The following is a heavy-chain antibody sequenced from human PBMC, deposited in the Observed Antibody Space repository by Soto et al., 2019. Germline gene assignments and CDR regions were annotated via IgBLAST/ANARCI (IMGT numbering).Heavy chain of an antibody. D-gene: IGHD6-13*01. Sequence: SETLSLTCAVYGGSFSGYYLSWIRQPPGKGLEWIGEINHSGSTNYNPSLKSRVTISVDTSKNQFSLKLSSVTAADTAVYYCARTRGSSWVYYYYGMDVWGQGTTVTVSS. J-gene: IGHJ6*02. V-gene: IGHV4-34*01. CDR3: ARTRGSSWVYYYYGMDV. CDR1: GGSFSGYY. CDR2: INHSGST.